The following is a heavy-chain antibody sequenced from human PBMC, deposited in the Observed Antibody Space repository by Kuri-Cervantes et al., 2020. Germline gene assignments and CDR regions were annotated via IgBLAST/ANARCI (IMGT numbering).Heavy chain of an antibody. CDR2: IGTAGDT. V-gene: IGHV3-13*01. CDR1: GFTFSSYD. CDR3: ARVFNDYGDYVWETYYYYGMDV. J-gene: IGHJ6*02. Sequence: GESLKISCAASGFTFSSYDMHWVRQATGKGLEWVSAIGTAGDTYYPGSVKGRFTISRDNAKNTLYLQMNSLRAEDTAVYYCARVFNDYGDYVWETYYYYGMDVWGQGTLVTVSS. D-gene: IGHD4-17*01.